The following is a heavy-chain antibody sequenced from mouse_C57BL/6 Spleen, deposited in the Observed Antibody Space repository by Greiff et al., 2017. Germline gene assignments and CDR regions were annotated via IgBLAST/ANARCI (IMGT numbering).Heavy chain of an antibody. J-gene: IGHJ2*01. V-gene: IGHV1-82*01. CDR3: ARGYGSSYSYVDY. Sequence: QVQLQQSGPELVKPGASVKISCKASGYAFSSSWMNWVKQRPGKGLEWIGRIYPGDGDTNYNGKFKGKATLTADKASSTAYMQLSSLPSEDSAVYVCARGYGSSYSYVDYWGQGTTLTVSS. CDR1: GYAFSSSW. D-gene: IGHD1-1*01. CDR2: IYPGDGDT.